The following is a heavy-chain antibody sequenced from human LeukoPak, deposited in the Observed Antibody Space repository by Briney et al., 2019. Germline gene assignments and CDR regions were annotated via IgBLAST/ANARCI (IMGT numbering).Heavy chain of an antibody. V-gene: IGHV3-48*02. CDR1: GFTFSNYW. D-gene: IGHD3-9*01. CDR3: ARGRATGRSGGDY. Sequence: PGGSLRLSCVASGFTFSNYWMHWVRQAPGKGLEWVSYISSGSSSIYYADSVKGRFTISRDNAENSLYLQMNSLRDEDTAVYYCARGRATGRSGGDYWGQGTLVTVSS. CDR2: ISSGSSSI. J-gene: IGHJ4*02.